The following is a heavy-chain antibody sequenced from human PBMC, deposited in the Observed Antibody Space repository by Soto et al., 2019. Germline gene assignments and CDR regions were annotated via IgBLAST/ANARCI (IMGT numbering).Heavy chain of an antibody. V-gene: IGHV1-8*01. Sequence: GASVKVSCKASGYTFTSYDINWVRQATGQGLEWMGWMNPNSGNTGYAQKFQGRVTMTRNTSISTAYMELSSLRSEDTAVYYCAILKQGYCTNGVCYFDYWGQGALVTVSS. D-gene: IGHD2-8*01. CDR3: AILKQGYCTNGVCYFDY. CDR1: GYTFTSYD. CDR2: MNPNSGNT. J-gene: IGHJ4*02.